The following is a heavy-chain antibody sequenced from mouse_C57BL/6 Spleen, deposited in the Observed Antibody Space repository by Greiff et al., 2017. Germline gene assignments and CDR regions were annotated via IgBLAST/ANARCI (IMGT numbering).Heavy chain of an antibody. J-gene: IGHJ2*01. CDR1: GFNIKDYY. CDR2: IDPEDGET. CDR3: ARTLGY. V-gene: IGHV14-2*01. Sequence: VQLKQSGAELVKPGASVKLSCTASGFNIKDYYMHWVKQRTEQGLEWIGRIDPEDGETRYAPQFQGKATITADTSSNTAYLQLSSLTSEDTAVYYCARTLGYWGQGTTLTVSS. D-gene: IGHD4-1*01.